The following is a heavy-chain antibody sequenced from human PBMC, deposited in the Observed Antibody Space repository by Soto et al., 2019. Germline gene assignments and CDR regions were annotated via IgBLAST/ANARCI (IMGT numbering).Heavy chain of an antibody. CDR3: AGLDYGIDY. CDR1: GGSISSSSYY. V-gene: IGHV4-39*01. D-gene: IGHD4-17*01. Sequence: SEILSLTCTVSGGSISSSSYYWGWIRQPPGKGLEWIGSIYYSGSTYYNPSLKSRVTISVDTSKNQFSLKLSSVTAADKAVYYCAGLDYGIDYWGQGTLVTVSS. CDR2: IYYSGST. J-gene: IGHJ4*02.